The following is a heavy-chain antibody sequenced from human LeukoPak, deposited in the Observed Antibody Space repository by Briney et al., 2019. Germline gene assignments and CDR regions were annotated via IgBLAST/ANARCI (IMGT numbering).Heavy chain of an antibody. CDR3: AKAQGTSGSDY. Sequence: TGGSLRLSCAASGFTFSSYVMSWVRQAPGKGLEWVSVISSSGDTTYYADSVKGRFTISRDNFKKTLFLQMNSLTAEDTAVYYCAKAQGTSGSDYWGQGTLVTVSS. CDR2: ISSSGDTT. CDR1: GFTFSSYV. D-gene: IGHD5-12*01. V-gene: IGHV3-23*01. J-gene: IGHJ4*02.